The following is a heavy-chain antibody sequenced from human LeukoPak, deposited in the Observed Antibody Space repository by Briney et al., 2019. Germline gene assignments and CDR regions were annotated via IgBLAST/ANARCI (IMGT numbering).Heavy chain of an antibody. CDR2: IYSGGST. Sequence: QAGGSLRLSCAASGFTVSSNYMSWVRQAPGKGLEWVSVIYSGGSTYYADSVKGRFTISRDNSKNTLYLQMNSLRAEDTAVYYCASAYRKYSSSWYGLYYGMDVWGQGATVTVSS. CDR1: GFTVSSNY. J-gene: IGHJ6*02. V-gene: IGHV3-66*01. CDR3: ASAYRKYSSSWYGLYYGMDV. D-gene: IGHD6-13*01.